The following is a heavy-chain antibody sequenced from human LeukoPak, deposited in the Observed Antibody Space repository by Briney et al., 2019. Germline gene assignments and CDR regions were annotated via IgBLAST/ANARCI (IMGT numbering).Heavy chain of an antibody. J-gene: IGHJ5*02. D-gene: IGHD3-3*01. V-gene: IGHV4-59*08. Sequence: SETLSLTCTVSGGSISSYYWSWIRQPPGKGLEWIGYIYYSGSTNYNPSLKSRVTISVDTSKNQFSLKLSSVTAADTAVYYCARLQLRFLEWLWDSWFDPWGQGTLVTVSS. CDR2: IYYSGST. CDR3: ARLQLRFLEWLWDSWFDP. CDR1: GGSISSYY.